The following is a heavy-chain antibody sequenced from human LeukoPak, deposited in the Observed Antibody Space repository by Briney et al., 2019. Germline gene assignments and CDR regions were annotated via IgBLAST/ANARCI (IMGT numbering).Heavy chain of an antibody. J-gene: IGHJ4*02. CDR1: GASISSYY. Sequence: KPSETLSLTCTVSGASISSYYWSWIRQPPGKGLEWIASRHYRGTTNYNPSLESRVTISVDTSRKQFSLKLSSVTAADTAVYYCAREVWPVGVSYFDYWGQGILVTVSS. CDR3: AREVWPVGVSYFDY. D-gene: IGHD6-19*01. CDR2: RHYRGTT. V-gene: IGHV4-59*01.